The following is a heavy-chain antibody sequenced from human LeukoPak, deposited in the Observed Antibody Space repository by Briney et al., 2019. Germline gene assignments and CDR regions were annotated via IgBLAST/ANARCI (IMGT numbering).Heavy chain of an antibody. CDR1: GGSFTFTSHV. CDR2: LIPIYGSA. V-gene: IGHV1-69*13. Sequence: GASVKVSCKASGGSFTFTSHVISWVRQAPGQGLEWMGGLIPIYGSANYAQKFQGRVTITSDESTRTVYMELSSLRPEDSAVYYCAGFFYDNSGDAFDIWGQGTMVTVSS. J-gene: IGHJ3*02. CDR3: AGFFYDNSGDAFDI. D-gene: IGHD3-22*01.